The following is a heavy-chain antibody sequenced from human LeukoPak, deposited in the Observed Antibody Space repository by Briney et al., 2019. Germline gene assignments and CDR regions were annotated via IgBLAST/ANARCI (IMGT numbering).Heavy chain of an antibody. V-gene: IGHV1-2*02. J-gene: IGHJ6*02. CDR3: ARESHDFWGRRYGMDF. CDR1: GYTFTGYY. Sequence: ASVKVSCKASGYTFTGYYMHWVRQAAGKGLDGMGWIYPNSGGKNYVQRFQGRVTMTRDTSINKAYIAASRLRSDDTAVYYFARESHDFWGRRYGMDFWGQGTTVTVSS. D-gene: IGHD3-3*01. CDR2: IYPNSGGK.